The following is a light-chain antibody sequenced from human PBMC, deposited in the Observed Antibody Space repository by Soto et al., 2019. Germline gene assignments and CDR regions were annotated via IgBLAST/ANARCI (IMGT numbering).Light chain of an antibody. CDR1: QSISNR. V-gene: IGKV1-5*03. Sequence: DIQMTQFPSTLSASVGDRVTITCRASQSISNRLAWFQQKSGEAPKILIHKVSSLESGVPSRFSGSGSGTEFTLTISRLQPEELATFYCQKYNHYSWTFGQGTKVEIK. CDR3: QKYNHYSWT. J-gene: IGKJ1*01. CDR2: KVS.